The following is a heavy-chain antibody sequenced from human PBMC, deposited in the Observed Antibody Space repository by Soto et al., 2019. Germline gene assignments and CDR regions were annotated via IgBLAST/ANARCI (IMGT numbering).Heavy chain of an antibody. CDR1: GYTFTSYG. V-gene: IGHV1-18*04. J-gene: IGHJ6*02. D-gene: IGHD2-15*01. CDR2: ISAYNGNT. Sequence: ASVKVSCKASGYTFTSYGISWVRQAPGQGLEWMGWISAYNGNTNYAQKLQGRVTMTTDTSTSTAYMELRSLRSDDTAVYYCARDLQYCSGGSCSHYYYYGMDVWGQGTTVTVSS. CDR3: ARDLQYCSGGSCSHYYYYGMDV.